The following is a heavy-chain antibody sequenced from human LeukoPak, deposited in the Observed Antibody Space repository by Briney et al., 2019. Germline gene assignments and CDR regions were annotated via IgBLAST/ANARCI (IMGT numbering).Heavy chain of an antibody. D-gene: IGHD3-9*01. CDR1: GFTFSDYW. J-gene: IGHJ4*02. Sequence: GGSLRLSCAASGFTFSDYWMSWVRQAPGKGLEWVANIKQDGSEKYYVDSVKGRFTISRDSSKNTLYLQMNSLRAEDTAVYYCARVGYYDILTGYSPLWDWGQGTLVTVSS. CDR3: ARVGYYDILTGYSPLWD. CDR2: IKQDGSEK. V-gene: IGHV3-7*01.